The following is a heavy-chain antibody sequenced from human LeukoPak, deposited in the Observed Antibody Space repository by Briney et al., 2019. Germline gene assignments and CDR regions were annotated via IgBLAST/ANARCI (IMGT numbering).Heavy chain of an antibody. Sequence: GGSLRLSCAASGFTFSSYSMNWVRQAPGKGLEWVSYISSSSSTIYYADSVKGRFTISRDNAKNSLYLQMNSLRAEDTAVYYCASLTPIVVVPAAHYYYIDVWGKGTTVTVSS. D-gene: IGHD2-2*01. V-gene: IGHV3-48*01. CDR1: GFTFSSYS. CDR3: ASLTPIVVVPAAHYYYIDV. CDR2: ISSSSSTI. J-gene: IGHJ6*03.